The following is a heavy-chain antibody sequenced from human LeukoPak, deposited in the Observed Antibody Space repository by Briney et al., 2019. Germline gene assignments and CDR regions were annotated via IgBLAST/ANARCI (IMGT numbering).Heavy chain of an antibody. D-gene: IGHD6-6*01. CDR3: AKEGIAARTDY. V-gene: IGHV3-23*01. J-gene: IGHJ4*02. CDR1: EFTFSSYA. Sequence: GGSLRLSCAASEFTFSSYAMSWVRQAPGKGLEWVSVISSSAGSTYYADSVQGRFTISRDNSKNTLYLQMNSLRAEDTAVYYCAKEGIAARTDYWGQGTLVTVSS. CDR2: ISSSAGST.